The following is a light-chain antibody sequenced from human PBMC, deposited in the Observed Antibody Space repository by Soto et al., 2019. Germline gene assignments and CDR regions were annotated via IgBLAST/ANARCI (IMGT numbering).Light chain of an antibody. CDR3: CSHACSYRSV. CDR1: SSDVGGYNY. V-gene: IGLV2-11*01. CDR2: DVS. J-gene: IGLJ1*01. Sequence: QSVLTQPPSLSGSPGQSVTISCTGSSSDVGGYNYVSWYQHHPGKAPKVVIYDVSQRPSGVSDRFSGSKSGNTASLTISGLQAEHEADDDCCSHACSYRSVLRSGTKLTVL.